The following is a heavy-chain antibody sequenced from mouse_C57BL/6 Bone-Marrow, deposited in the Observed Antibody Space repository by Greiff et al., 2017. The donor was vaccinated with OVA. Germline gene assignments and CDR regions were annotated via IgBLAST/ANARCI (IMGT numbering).Heavy chain of an antibody. CDR3: AMATVRAY. CDR1: GYTFTSYW. CDR2: IDPSDSYT. D-gene: IGHD1-1*01. J-gene: IGHJ3*01. Sequence: VQLQQPGAELVKPGASVKLSCKASGYTFTSYWMQWVKQRPGQGLEWIGEIDPSDSYTNYTQKFKGQATLTVDTSSSTAYMQLSSLTAEDSAVYYCAMATVRAYWGQGTLVTVSA. V-gene: IGHV1-50*01.